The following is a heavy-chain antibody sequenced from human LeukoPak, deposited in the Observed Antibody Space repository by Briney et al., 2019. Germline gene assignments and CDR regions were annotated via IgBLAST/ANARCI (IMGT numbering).Heavy chain of an antibody. J-gene: IGHJ4*02. V-gene: IGHV1-2*02. Sequence: ASVKVSCKASGYTFTGYYMHWVRQAPGQGLEWMGWINPNSGGTNYAQKFQGRVTMTRDTSINTAYMELSRLRSDDTAVYYCAIVPAAEYYFDYWGQGTLVTVSS. CDR3: AIVPAAEYYFDY. CDR2: INPNSGGT. CDR1: GYTFTGYY. D-gene: IGHD2-2*01.